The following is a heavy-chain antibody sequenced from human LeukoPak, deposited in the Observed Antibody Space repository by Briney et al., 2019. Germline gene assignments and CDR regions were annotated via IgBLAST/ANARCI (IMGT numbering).Heavy chain of an antibody. V-gene: IGHV3-23*01. Sequence: PGGSLRLSCAASGFTFSSYAMTWVRQVPGKGLEWVSAISGSGGSTYYADSVKGRFTISRDNSKNTLYLQMNSLRAEDTAVYYCAKDHSSSSGNWFDPWGQGTLVTVSS. J-gene: IGHJ5*02. CDR3: AKDHSSSSGNWFDP. CDR1: GFTFSSYA. CDR2: ISGSGGST. D-gene: IGHD6-13*01.